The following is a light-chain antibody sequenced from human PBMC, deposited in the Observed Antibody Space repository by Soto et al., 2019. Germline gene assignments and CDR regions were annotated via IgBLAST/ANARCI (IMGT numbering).Light chain of an antibody. CDR2: GAS. Sequence: EIVLTQSPGTLSLSEGERATLSFKATQTITRKFLTWYQQRRGQAPRLVLYGASTRATGIPERFSGSASGTDFTLTISRLEPEDFAVYYCHQYGASPWTFGQGTRVEIK. CDR1: QTITRKF. V-gene: IGKV3-20*01. CDR3: HQYGASPWT. J-gene: IGKJ1*01.